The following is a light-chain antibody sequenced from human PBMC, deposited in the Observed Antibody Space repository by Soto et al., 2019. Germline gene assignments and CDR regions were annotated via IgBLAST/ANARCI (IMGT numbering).Light chain of an antibody. CDR3: GSYTSATTWV. V-gene: IGLV2-14*03. CDR1: SSDIGRYNY. J-gene: IGLJ3*02. Sequence: QSALTQPASVSGSPGQSITISCTGSSSDIGRYNYVSWYQQLPGKAPKLIIYEVSNRPSGVSDRFSGSKSGNTASLSISGLQTEDEADYYCGSYTSATTWVLGGGTKVTVL. CDR2: EVS.